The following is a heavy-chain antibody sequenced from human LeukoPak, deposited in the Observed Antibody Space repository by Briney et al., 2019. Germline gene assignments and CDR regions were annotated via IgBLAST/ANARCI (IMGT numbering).Heavy chain of an antibody. CDR2: IYSGGAT. D-gene: IGHD1-26*01. Sequence: GGSLRLSCAASGFTVSSNYMNWVRQAPGKGLEWVSVIYSGGATYYADSVKGRFTISRDNPKNMLYLQMNSLRAEDTAVYYCARGPIVGPTKGFDPWGQGTLVTVSS. CDR1: GFTVSSNY. CDR3: ARGPIVGPTKGFDP. V-gene: IGHV3-53*01. J-gene: IGHJ5*02.